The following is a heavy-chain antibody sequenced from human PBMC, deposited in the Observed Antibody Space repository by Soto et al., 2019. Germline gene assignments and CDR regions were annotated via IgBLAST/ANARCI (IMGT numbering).Heavy chain of an antibody. D-gene: IGHD2-2*02. J-gene: IGHJ3*02. Sequence: GVSLRLSCAASGFTFSSYTMSWVRQAPGKGLEWVSAISGSGGSTYYADSVKGRFTISRDNSKNTLYLQMNSLRAEDTAVYYCAKVLGYQLLYLGAFDIWGQGAMVTVSS. CDR3: AKVLGYQLLYLGAFDI. V-gene: IGHV3-23*01. CDR1: GFTFSSYT. CDR2: ISGSGGST.